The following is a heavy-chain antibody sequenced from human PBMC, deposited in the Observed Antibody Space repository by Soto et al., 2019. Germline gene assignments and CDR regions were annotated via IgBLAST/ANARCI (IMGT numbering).Heavy chain of an antibody. D-gene: IGHD1-1*01. J-gene: IGHJ3*02. V-gene: IGHV1-69*12. CDR3: ARDSGEPIPYDAFDI. CDR2: IIPIFGTA. Sequence: QVQLVQSGAEVKKPGSSVKVSCKASGGTFSSYAISWVRQAPGQGLEWMGGIIPIFGTANYAQKFQGRVTITADESTSTVYMELRSLRTEGTVVYYCARDSGEPIPYDAFDIWGGGTMVTVSS. CDR1: GGTFSSYA.